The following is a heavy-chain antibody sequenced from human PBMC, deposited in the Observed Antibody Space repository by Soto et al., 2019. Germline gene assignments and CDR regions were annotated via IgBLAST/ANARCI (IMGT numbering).Heavy chain of an antibody. D-gene: IGHD2-21*01. Sequence: SETMSLTCAVSGGSISSGGYSWSWIRQPPGKGLEWIGYIYHSGNIYYNPSLKSRVTISVDRSKNQFSLKLSSVTAADTAVYYCARIPSPWGQGTLVTVSS. J-gene: IGHJ5*02. V-gene: IGHV4-30-2*01. CDR3: ARIPSP. CDR2: IYHSGNI. CDR1: GGSISSGGYS.